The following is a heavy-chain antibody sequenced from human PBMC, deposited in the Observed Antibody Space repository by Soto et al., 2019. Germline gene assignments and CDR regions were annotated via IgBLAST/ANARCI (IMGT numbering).Heavy chain of an antibody. J-gene: IGHJ3*02. D-gene: IGHD4-17*01. CDR2: ISSSGSTI. Sequence: EVQLVESGGGLVQPGGSLRLSCAASGFTFSSYSMTWVRQAPGKGLEWVSYISSSGSTIYYADSVKGRFTISRDNAQNSLFLQGISLRAQDTAVYYCARDERAYGADALDIWGQGTMVTVSS. CDR3: ARDERAYGADALDI. V-gene: IGHV3-48*01. CDR1: GFTFSSYS.